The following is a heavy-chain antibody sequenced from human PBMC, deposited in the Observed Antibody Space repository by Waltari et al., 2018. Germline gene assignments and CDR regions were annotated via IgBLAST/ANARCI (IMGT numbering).Heavy chain of an antibody. D-gene: IGHD6-13*01. Sequence: EVQLLESGGGLVQPGGSLRLSSASSGFTFSSYSMSLVRQAPGTGLEWVSAISGSGGSTYYADSVKGRFTISRDNSKNTLYLQMNSLRAEDTAVYYCAKGAAAGGGNYYYGMDVWGQGTTVTVSS. V-gene: IGHV3-23*01. CDR2: ISGSGGST. CDR1: GFTFSSYS. CDR3: AKGAAAGGGNYYYGMDV. J-gene: IGHJ6*02.